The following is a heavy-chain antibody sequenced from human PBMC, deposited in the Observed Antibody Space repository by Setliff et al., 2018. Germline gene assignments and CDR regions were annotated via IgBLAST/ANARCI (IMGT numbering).Heavy chain of an antibody. V-gene: IGHV4-34*01. CDR2: IYHSGST. D-gene: IGHD2-2*02. CDR1: GQSFSDYY. CDR3: ARDRQYCSSPTCYSSYFYYYGMDV. J-gene: IGHJ6*02. Sequence: TLSLTCAIYGQSFSDYYWSWVRQPPGKGLEWIGEIYHSGSTNYNPSLKSRVTISVDTSKNQFSLKLSSVTAADTAVYYCARDRQYCSSPTCYSSYFYYYGMDVWGQGTTVTAP.